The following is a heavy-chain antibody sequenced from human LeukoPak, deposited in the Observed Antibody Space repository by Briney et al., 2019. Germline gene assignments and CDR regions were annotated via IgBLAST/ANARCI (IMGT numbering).Heavy chain of an antibody. V-gene: IGHV3-23*01. J-gene: IGHJ4*02. D-gene: IGHD6-19*01. Sequence: PGGSLRLSCAASGFTFSSYWMSWVRQAPGKGLEWVSAISGSGGSTYYADSVKGRFTISRDNSKNTLYLQMNSLRAEDTAVYYCAKSGQYSSGWYYFDYWGQGTLVTVSS. CDR2: ISGSGGST. CDR3: AKSGQYSSGWYYFDY. CDR1: GFTFSSYW.